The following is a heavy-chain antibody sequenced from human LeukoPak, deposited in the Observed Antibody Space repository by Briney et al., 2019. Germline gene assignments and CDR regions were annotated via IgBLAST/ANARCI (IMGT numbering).Heavy chain of an antibody. CDR1: GVSVSSGSYY. CDR2: IYYSGST. V-gene: IGHV4-61*01. CDR3: ARAGGYSHFLSPIPLRN. Sequence: PSETLSLTCTVSGVSVSSGSYYWSWIRQPPGKGLEWIGYIYYSGSTNYNPSLKSRVTISVDTSKNQFSLKLSSVTAADTAVYYCARAGGYSHFLSPIPLRNWGQGTLVTVSS. J-gene: IGHJ4*02. D-gene: IGHD5-18*01.